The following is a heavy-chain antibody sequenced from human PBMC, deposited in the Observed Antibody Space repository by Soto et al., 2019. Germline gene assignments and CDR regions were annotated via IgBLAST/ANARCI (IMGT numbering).Heavy chain of an antibody. J-gene: IGHJ5*02. CDR3: AKDSPSYCSGGSCYGGGWLDP. V-gene: IGHV3-30*18. Sequence: QVQLVESGGGVVQPGRSLRLSCAASGFTFSSFGIHWVRQAPGKGLEWVALTSYDGTNRHFADSVKGRFTISRDNSKNTVYLQMNSLRPEDTAVYYCAKDSPSYCSGGSCYGGGWLDPWGQGTLVTVSS. CDR1: GFTFSSFG. CDR2: TSYDGTNR. D-gene: IGHD2-15*01.